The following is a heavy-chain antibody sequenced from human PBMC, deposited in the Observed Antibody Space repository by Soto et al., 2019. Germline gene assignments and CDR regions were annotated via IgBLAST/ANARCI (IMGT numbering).Heavy chain of an antibody. V-gene: IGHV1-8*01. Sequence: ASVKVSCKASGYTFTSYDINWVRQATGQGLEWMGWMNPNSGNTGYAQKFQGRVTMTWNTSISTAYMELSSLRSEDTAVYYCARRRYNWNDFYYYYYMDVWGKGTTVTVSS. J-gene: IGHJ6*03. CDR1: GYTFTSYD. D-gene: IGHD1-20*01. CDR3: ARRRYNWNDFYYYYYMDV. CDR2: MNPNSGNT.